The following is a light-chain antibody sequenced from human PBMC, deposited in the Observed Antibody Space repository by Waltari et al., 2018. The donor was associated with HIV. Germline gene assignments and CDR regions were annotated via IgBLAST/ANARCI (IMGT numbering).Light chain of an antibody. CDR3: MQGTHWPPGYT. CDR2: NVS. Sequence: DVVMTQSPLSLSVSLGQPASISCKSRFRQRPGQSPRRLIYNVSNRDSGVPDRFSGSGSGTEFTLEINRVEAEDVGVYYCMQGTHWPPGYTFGQGTKLEIK. V-gene: IGKV2-30*01. J-gene: IGKJ2*01.